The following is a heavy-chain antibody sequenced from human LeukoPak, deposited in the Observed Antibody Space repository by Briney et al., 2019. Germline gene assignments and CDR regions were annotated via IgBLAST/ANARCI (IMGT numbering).Heavy chain of an antibody. D-gene: IGHD3-3*01. CDR3: ARDRGGTDDFWSGYYTGYFDY. Sequence: GGSLRLSCAAAGFTFSNYNMNWVRQAPGKGLEWVSYISSSSRTIYYADSVKGRFTISRDNAKNSLYLQMNSLRAEDTAVFYCARDRGGTDDFWSGYYTGYFDYWGQGTLVTVSS. V-gene: IGHV3-48*01. CDR1: GFTFSNYN. CDR2: ISSSSRTI. J-gene: IGHJ4*02.